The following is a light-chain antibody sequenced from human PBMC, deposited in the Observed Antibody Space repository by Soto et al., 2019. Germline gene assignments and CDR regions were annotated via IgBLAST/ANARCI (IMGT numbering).Light chain of an antibody. CDR3: QQYNSYSGT. V-gene: IGKV1-39*01. CDR1: QSISTY. CDR2: AAS. Sequence: DIQMTQSPSSLSASVGDRVTITCRASQSISTYLSWYQQIIGKAPKLLIYAASSLQSGVPSRFSGSGSGTYFTLTISSLQPEDFATYYCQQYNSYSGTFGQGTRLEIK. J-gene: IGKJ5*01.